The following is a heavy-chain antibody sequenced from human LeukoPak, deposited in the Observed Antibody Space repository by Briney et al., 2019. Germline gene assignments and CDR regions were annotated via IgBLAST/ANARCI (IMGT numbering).Heavy chain of an antibody. CDR3: AKAPVTTCRGAYCYPFDY. V-gene: IGHV3-23*01. CDR1: GFTLSSYA. Sequence: AGGSLRLSCAASGFTLSSYAMSWVRPAPGKGLEWVSAISDSGNTYHADSVKGRFTISRDSSKNTLFLQMNRLRPEDAAVYYCAKAPVTTCRGAYCYPFDYWGQGTLVTVSS. J-gene: IGHJ4*02. D-gene: IGHD2-21*01. CDR2: ISDSGNT.